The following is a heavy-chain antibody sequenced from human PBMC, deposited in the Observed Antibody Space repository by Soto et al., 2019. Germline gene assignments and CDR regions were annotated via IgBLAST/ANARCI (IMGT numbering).Heavy chain of an antibody. J-gene: IGHJ4*02. CDR1: GFTFSSYT. CDR2: ISSGGSDV. V-gene: IGHV3-21*01. CDR3: ARGRDNPTDN. Sequence: GGSLRLSCAASGFTFSSYTIHWVRQAPGKGLEWVSSISSGGSDVYYADSVKGRFTISRDNAENSLYLQMNSLRAEDTAVYYCARGRDNPTDNWGQGTLVTVSS. D-gene: IGHD1-1*01.